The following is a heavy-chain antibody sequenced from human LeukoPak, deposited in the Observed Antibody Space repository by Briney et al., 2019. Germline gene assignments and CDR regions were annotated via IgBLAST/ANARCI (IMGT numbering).Heavy chain of an antibody. CDR3: ASHSSSWYVDY. CDR2: ISSSSSYI. CDR1: GFTFSSYS. D-gene: IGHD6-13*01. V-gene: IGHV3-21*04. J-gene: IGHJ4*02. Sequence: GGSLRLSCAASGFTFSSYSMNWVRQAPGKGLEWVSSISSSSSYIYYADSVKGRFTISRDNSKNTLYLQMNSLRAEDTAVYYCASHSSSWYVDYWGQGTLVTVSS.